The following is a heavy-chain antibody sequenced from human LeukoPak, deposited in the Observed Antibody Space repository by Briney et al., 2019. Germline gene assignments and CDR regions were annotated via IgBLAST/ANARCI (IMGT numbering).Heavy chain of an antibody. J-gene: IGHJ4*02. CDR1: GFTFSSYA. Sequence: GESLRLSCAASGFTFSSYAMSWVRQAPGKGLEWVSAISGSGGSTYYADSVKGRFTISRDNSKNTLYLQMYSLRAEDTAVYYCAKDIRIAAAGTFDYWGQGTLVTVSS. CDR3: AKDIRIAAAGTFDY. V-gene: IGHV3-23*01. D-gene: IGHD6-13*01. CDR2: ISGSGGST.